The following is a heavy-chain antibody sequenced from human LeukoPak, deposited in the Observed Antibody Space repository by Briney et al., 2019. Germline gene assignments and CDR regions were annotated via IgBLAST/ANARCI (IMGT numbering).Heavy chain of an antibody. CDR1: GYTFSSYG. Sequence: ASVKVSCKASGYTFSSYGISWVRQAPGQGLEWMGWISAYNGNTNYAQNLQGKVTMTTDTSTSTAYMELRSLRSDDTAVYYCARVGPFSNVRSLFDYWGQGTLVTVSS. J-gene: IGHJ4*02. CDR2: ISAYNGNT. D-gene: IGHD4-11*01. CDR3: ARVGPFSNVRSLFDY. V-gene: IGHV1-18*01.